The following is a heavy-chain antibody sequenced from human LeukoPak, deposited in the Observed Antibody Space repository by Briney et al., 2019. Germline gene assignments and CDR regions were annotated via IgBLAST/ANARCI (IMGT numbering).Heavy chain of an antibody. CDR2: ISYDGSNK. Sequence: GGSLRLSCAASGFTFSSYGMHWVRQAPGKGLEWVAVISYDGSNKNYADYVKGRFTISRDNSKNTLYLQVNSLRAEDTAIYHCAKTTYCGVDCYSWYFDYWGQGTLVTVSS. CDR3: AKTTYCGVDCYSWYFDY. J-gene: IGHJ4*02. D-gene: IGHD2-21*02. CDR1: GFTFSSYG. V-gene: IGHV3-30*18.